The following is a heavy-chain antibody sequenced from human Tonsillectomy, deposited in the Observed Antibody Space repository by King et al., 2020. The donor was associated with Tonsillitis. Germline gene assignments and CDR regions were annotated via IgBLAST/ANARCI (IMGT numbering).Heavy chain of an antibody. CDR3: AKEGGYYDFWSEPGTFDY. V-gene: IGHV3-23*04. Sequence: VQLVESGGGLVQPGGSLRLSCAASGFTFNSYAMSWVRQAPGKGLEWVSAISGSGGSTYYADSVKGRFTISRDNSKNTLYLQMNSLRAEDTAVYYCAKEGGYYDFWSEPGTFDYWGQGTLVTVSS. J-gene: IGHJ4*02. CDR1: GFTFNSYA. D-gene: IGHD3-3*01. CDR2: ISGSGGST.